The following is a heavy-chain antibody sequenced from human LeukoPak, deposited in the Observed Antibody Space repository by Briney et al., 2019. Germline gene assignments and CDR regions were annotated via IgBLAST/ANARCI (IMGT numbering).Heavy chain of an antibody. CDR2: ISHSGST. CDR3: AREKIGYYDGSGRGWFAP. Sequence: SETLSLTCTVSGYSISSGYYWGWIRQPPGRGLEWIGSISHSGSTYYNPSLKSRVTISVDTSKNQFSLKLSSVTAADTAVYYCAREKIGYYDGSGRGWFAPWGQGTLVTVSS. CDR1: GYSISSGYY. V-gene: IGHV4-38-2*02. D-gene: IGHD3-22*01. J-gene: IGHJ5*02.